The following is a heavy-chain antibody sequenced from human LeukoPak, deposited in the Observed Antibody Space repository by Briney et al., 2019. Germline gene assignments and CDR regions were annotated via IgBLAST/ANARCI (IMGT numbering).Heavy chain of an antibody. J-gene: IGHJ5*02. CDR3: ARENIVVVTAQRYNWFDP. CDR1: GGSISSGVYY. V-gene: IGHV4-30-4*01. CDR2: IYYSGST. D-gene: IGHD2-21*02. Sequence: TSQTLSLTWTVSGGSISSGVYYWSWIRQPPGKGLEWIGYIYYSGSTYYNPSLKSRVTISVDTSKNQFSLKLSSVTAADTAVYYCARENIVVVTAQRYNWFDPWGQGTLVTVSS.